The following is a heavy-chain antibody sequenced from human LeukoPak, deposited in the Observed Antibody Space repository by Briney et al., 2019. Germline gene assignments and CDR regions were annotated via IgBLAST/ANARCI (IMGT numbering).Heavy chain of an antibody. CDR1: GFTFISYA. J-gene: IGHJ3*02. CDR2: ISYDGRNK. D-gene: IGHD5-12*01. CDR3: ARGYSGYDDAFDK. Sequence: GGSLRLSCEVSGFTFISYAMNWVRQAPGKGLEWVAVISYDGRNKFYGESVKVRFTNSRDNTKNTLYLQMSSLRAEDTAVYYSARGYSGYDDAFDKWGQGTMVTVSS. V-gene: IGHV3-30*03.